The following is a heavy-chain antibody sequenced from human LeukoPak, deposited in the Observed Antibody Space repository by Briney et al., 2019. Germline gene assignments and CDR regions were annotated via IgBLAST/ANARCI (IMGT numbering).Heavy chain of an antibody. CDR2: VQSSGSP. CDR3: ARGRNLEWFDY. CDR1: GGSISIYY. Sequence: SETLSLTCTVSGGSISIYYWSWIRQPPGKGLEWIGHVQSSGSPNYNPSLKSRVTISVDASKNQFSLKLNSVTAADTAVYYCARGRNLEWFDYWGQGTLVTVSS. V-gene: IGHV4-59*01. D-gene: IGHD1-7*01. J-gene: IGHJ5*01.